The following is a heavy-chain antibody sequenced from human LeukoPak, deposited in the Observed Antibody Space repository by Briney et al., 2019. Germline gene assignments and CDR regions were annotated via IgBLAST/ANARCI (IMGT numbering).Heavy chain of an antibody. Sequence: GGSLRLSCAASGFTFSSYAMHWVRQAPGKGLEWVAVISYDGSNKYYADSVKGRFTISRDNSKNTLYLQMTSLRGEDTAVYYCARDGGVYYYGSGSYYYYWGQGTLVTVSS. CDR2: ISYDGSNK. D-gene: IGHD3-10*01. CDR3: ARDGGVYYYGSGSYYYY. J-gene: IGHJ4*02. CDR1: GFTFSSYA. V-gene: IGHV3-30*04.